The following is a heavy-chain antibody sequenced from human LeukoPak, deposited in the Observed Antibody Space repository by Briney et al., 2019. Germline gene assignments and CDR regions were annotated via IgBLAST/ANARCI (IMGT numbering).Heavy chain of an antibody. J-gene: IGHJ6*02. CDR2: IYYSGST. V-gene: IGHV4-59*12. CDR3: AILRRYDILTGTYYYGMDV. CDR1: GGSISSYY. D-gene: IGHD3-9*01. Sequence: SETLSLTCTVSGGSISSYYWSWIRQPPGKGLEWIGYIYYSGSTNYNPSLKSRVTISVDTSKNQFSLKLSSVTAADTAVYYCAILRRYDILTGTYYYGMDVWGQGTTVTVSS.